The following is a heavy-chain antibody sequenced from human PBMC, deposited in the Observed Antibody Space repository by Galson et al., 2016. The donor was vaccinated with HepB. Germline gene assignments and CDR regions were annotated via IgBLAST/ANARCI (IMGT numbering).Heavy chain of an antibody. CDR2: IHHSGST. D-gene: IGHD3-10*01. CDR3: ARVLGFTMVRGVLDY. J-gene: IGHJ4*02. V-gene: IGHV4-4*02. Sequence: TLSLTCDVSGDSINSSNWWTWVRQPPGKGLEWIGEIHHSGSTNYNPSLKSRVTMSVDMPKNQFSLQLKSVTADDTATYYCARVLGFTMVRGVLDYWGQGTPVPVSS. CDR1: GDSINSSNW.